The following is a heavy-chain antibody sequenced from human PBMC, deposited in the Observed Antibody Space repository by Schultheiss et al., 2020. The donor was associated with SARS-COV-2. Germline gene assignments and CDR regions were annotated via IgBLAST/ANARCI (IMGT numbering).Heavy chain of an antibody. J-gene: IGHJ6*02. Sequence: GGSLRLSCAASGFTFSSYGMHWVRQAPGKGLEWVAVIWYDGSNKYYADSVKGRFTISRDNSKNTLYLQMNSLRAEDTAVYYCAKDSSGVCHSCLYYYGMDVWGQGTTVTVSS. D-gene: IGHD2-8*01. CDR1: GFTFSSYG. CDR3: AKDSSGVCHSCLYYYGMDV. V-gene: IGHV3-30*02. CDR2: IWYDGSNK.